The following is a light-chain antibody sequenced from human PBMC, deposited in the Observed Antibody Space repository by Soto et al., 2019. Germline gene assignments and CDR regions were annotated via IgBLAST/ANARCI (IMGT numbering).Light chain of an antibody. V-gene: IGLV1-40*01. CDR2: SDN. CDR1: SSNIGAGYV. Sequence: QSVLTQPPSVSGAPGQRVTISCTGSSSNIGAGYVVHWYQQLPGAAPKLLIFSDNNRPSGVPDRFSGSKSGISASLAITGLQTEDGADYYCQTYDNNSDYVFGTGTKV. CDR3: QTYDNNSDYV. J-gene: IGLJ1*01.